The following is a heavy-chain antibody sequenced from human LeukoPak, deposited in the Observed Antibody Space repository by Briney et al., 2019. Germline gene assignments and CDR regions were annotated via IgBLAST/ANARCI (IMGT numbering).Heavy chain of an antibody. CDR2: VFYSGST. V-gene: IGHV4-59*12. Sequence: SETLSLTCTVSGGSISNYYWSWIRQPPGKGLEWIGYVFYSGSTNYNPSLKSRVTISVDTSKNQFSLKLSSVTAADTAVYYCARGSPRPPAATYAWVKHNWFDPWGQGTLVTVSS. J-gene: IGHJ5*02. D-gene: IGHD2-2*01. CDR1: GGSISNYY. CDR3: ARGSPRPPAATYAWVKHNWFDP.